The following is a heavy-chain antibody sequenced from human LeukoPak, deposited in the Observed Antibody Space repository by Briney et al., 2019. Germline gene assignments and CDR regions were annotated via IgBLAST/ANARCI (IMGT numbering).Heavy chain of an antibody. J-gene: IGHJ4*02. CDR2: LSGSSGST. Sequence: GGSLRLSCAASGFTFSSYAMNWVRQAPGEGLEWVSVLSGSSGSTYSADSVKGRFTISRDNSKNTLYLQMNNLRAEDTAVYYCAKETVVVPAAGGYFDYWGQGTLVTVSS. V-gene: IGHV3-23*01. CDR1: GFTFSSYA. CDR3: AKETVVVPAAGGYFDY. D-gene: IGHD2-2*01.